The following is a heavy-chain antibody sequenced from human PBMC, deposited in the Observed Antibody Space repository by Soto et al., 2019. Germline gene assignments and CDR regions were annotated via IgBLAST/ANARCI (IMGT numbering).Heavy chain of an antibody. Sequence: QLQLQESGSGLVKPSQTLSLTCAVSGVSISSGGYSWRWIRQPPGKGLEWIGYIYHSGSTYYNPSLKRRVTTSVDGSKNQSSLQLSSVTAADTAVYYCARVPDRWGQGTLVTVSS. D-gene: IGHD2-2*01. CDR2: IYHSGST. J-gene: IGHJ5*02. CDR3: ARVPDR. V-gene: IGHV4-30-2*01. CDR1: GVSISSGGYS.